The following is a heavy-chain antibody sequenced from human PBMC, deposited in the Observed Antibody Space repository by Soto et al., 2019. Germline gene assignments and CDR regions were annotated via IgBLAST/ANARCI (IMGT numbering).Heavy chain of an antibody. D-gene: IGHD2-21*01. J-gene: IGHJ4*02. CDR1: GFTLSNYG. CDR2: ISHDGNKE. V-gene: IGHV3-30*18. Sequence: QLVESGGDVIQTGRSLRLSCAASGFTLSNYGMHWVRQAPGKGLEWVAVISHDGNKEYYADSVRGRFTISRDNSKKTVYLQMNSLRAEDTAMYYCAKVAPSISILWGFDRWGQGTLVTVTS. CDR3: AKVAPSISILWGFDR.